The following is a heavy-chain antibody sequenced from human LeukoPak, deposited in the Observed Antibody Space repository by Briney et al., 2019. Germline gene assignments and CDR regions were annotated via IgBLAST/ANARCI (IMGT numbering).Heavy chain of an antibody. D-gene: IGHD2-15*01. Sequence: GGSLRLSCAASGFTFSSYSMNWVRQAPGKGLEWVANIKQDGSEKYYVDSVKGRFTISRDNAKNSLYLQMNSLRAEDTAVYYCARVVVAATENWFDPWGQGTLATVSS. J-gene: IGHJ5*02. CDR1: GFTFSSYS. CDR3: ARVVVAATENWFDP. V-gene: IGHV3-7*01. CDR2: IKQDGSEK.